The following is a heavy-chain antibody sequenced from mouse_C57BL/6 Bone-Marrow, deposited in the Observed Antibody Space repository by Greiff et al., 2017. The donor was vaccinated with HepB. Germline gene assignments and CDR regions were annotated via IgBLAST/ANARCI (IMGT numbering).Heavy chain of an antibody. CDR1: GFSLTSYG. CDR2: IWGVGST. CDR3: AGYDYGFAY. D-gene: IGHD2-4*01. J-gene: IGHJ3*01. V-gene: IGHV2-6*01. Sequence: VHLVESGPGLVAPSQSLSITCTVSGFSLTSYGVDWVRQSPGKGLEWLGVIWGVGSTNYNSALKSRLSISKDNSKSQVFLKMNSLQTDDTAMYYCAGYDYGFAYWGQGTLVTVSA.